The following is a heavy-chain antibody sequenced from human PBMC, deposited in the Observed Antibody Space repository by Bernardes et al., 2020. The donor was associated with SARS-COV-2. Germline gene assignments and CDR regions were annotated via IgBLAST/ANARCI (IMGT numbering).Heavy chain of an antibody. CDR3: VKDPNYYDFWSGYFDY. D-gene: IGHD3-3*01. V-gene: IGHV3-64D*08. CDR1: GFTFSSYA. J-gene: IGHJ4*02. CDR2: ISSNGGST. Sequence: GGSLRLSCSASGFTFSSYAMHWVRQAPGKGLEYVSAISSNGGSTYYADSVKGRFTISRDNSKNTLYLQMSSLRAEDTAVYYCVKDPNYYDFWSGYFDYWGQGTLVTVSS.